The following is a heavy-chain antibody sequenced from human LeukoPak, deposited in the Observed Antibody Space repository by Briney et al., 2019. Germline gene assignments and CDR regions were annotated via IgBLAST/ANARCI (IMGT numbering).Heavy chain of an antibody. CDR2: ISSSSSYI. D-gene: IGHD1-1*01. Sequence: GGSLRLSCTASGFTFSSYSMNWVRQAPGKGLEWVSSISSSSSYIYYADSVKGRFTISRDNSKNTLFLQMNSLRADDTAIYYCAKGLERESRLDYWGQGTLVTVSS. J-gene: IGHJ4*02. CDR3: AKGLERESRLDY. V-gene: IGHV3-21*04. CDR1: GFTFSSYS.